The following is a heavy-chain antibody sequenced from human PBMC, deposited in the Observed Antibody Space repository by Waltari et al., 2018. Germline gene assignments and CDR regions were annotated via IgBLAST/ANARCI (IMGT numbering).Heavy chain of an antibody. CDR1: GFTFSSYG. Sequence: QVQLVESGGGVVQPGGSLRLSCAASGFTFSSYGMHWVRQAPGKGLEWVAFIRYDGSNKYYADSVKGRFTSSRDSSKNTLYLQMNSLRAEDTAVYYCAKRSAAADNNTPFDYWGQGTLVTVSS. V-gene: IGHV3-30*02. J-gene: IGHJ4*02. CDR2: IRYDGSNK. CDR3: AKRSAAADNNTPFDY. D-gene: IGHD6-13*01.